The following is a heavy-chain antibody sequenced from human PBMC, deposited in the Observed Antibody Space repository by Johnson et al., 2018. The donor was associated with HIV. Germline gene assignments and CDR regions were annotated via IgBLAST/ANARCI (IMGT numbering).Heavy chain of an antibody. D-gene: IGHD1-7*01. CDR2: ISYDGSNK. V-gene: IGHV3-30*03. CDR1: GFTFSSYG. J-gene: IGHJ3*01. Sequence: QVLLVESGGGVVQPGRSLRLSCAASGFTFSSYGMNWVRQAPGNGLEWVAVISYDGSNKYYADSVKGRFTISRDNSKKTLYLQMKSLRPDDTAVYYCASGGGYELRESDAFEVWGQGTVVTVSS. CDR3: ASGGGYELRESDAFEV.